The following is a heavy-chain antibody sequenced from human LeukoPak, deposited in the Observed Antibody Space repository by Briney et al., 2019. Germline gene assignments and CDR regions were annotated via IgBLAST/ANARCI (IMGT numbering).Heavy chain of an antibody. CDR3: ASTTDVYYFDY. V-gene: IGHV3-23*01. CDR2: VSGSGAST. J-gene: IGHJ4*02. Sequence: PGGSLRLSCVASGFNFPSYAMGWVRQAPGKGLEWVSAVSGSGASTYYADSVKGRFTISRDNSKNTLYLQMNSLRAEDTAVYYCASTTDVYYFDYWGQGTLVTVSS. D-gene: IGHD1-1*01. CDR1: GFNFPSYA.